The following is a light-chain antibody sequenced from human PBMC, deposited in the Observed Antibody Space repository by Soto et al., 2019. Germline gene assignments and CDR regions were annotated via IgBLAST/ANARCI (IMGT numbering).Light chain of an antibody. J-gene: IGKJ4*01. CDR3: QQRSNWPPALT. Sequence: EIVMTQSPVTLSVSPGERATLSCRASQSVSSNLAWYQQKPGQAPSLLIYGAFTRATGIPARFSGTGSGTEFTLTISSLQSEDFALYYCQQRSNWPPALTFGGGTKVEIK. CDR2: GAF. CDR1: QSVSSN. V-gene: IGKV3-15*01.